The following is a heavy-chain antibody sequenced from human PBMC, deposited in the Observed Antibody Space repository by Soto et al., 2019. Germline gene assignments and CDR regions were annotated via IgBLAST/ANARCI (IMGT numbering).Heavy chain of an antibody. CDR2: ISGSGGST. V-gene: IGHV3-23*01. CDR1: GLTFSSYA. D-gene: IGHD4-17*01. CDR3: DVTTVTTWVFDY. J-gene: IGHJ4*02. Sequence: LRLSCAASGLTFSSYAMSWVRQAPGKGLEWVSAISGSGGSTYYADSVKGRFTISRDNSKNTLYLQMNSLRAEDTAVYYCDVTTVTTWVFDYWGQGTLVTVSS.